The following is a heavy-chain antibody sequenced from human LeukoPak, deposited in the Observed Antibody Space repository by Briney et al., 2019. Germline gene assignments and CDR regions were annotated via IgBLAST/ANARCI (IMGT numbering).Heavy chain of an antibody. CDR2: TYYGSKWYN. CDR1: GDSVSSNSAA. Sequence: SQTLSLTCAISGDSVSSNSAAWNWIRQYPSRGLEWLGRTYYGSKWYNNYAVSVKSRITINPDTSKNQFSLQLNSVTPEDTAVYYCAREEGSGNYYGYFDYWGQGTLVSVSS. CDR3: AREEGSGNYYGYFDY. V-gene: IGHV6-1*01. J-gene: IGHJ4*02. D-gene: IGHD1-26*01.